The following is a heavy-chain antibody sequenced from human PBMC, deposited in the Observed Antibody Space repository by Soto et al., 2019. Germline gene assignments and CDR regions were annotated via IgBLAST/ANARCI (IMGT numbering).Heavy chain of an antibody. Sequence: QVQLQESGPGLVKPSETLSLTCTVSGASVSSGISYWSWIRQAPGTGLEWIGDIHYSGRTKYNPSLDSRGTMSVDTSKNQFSLKLSSVTAADTAVYYCAREGPGGNAPEYFQHWGQGSLVTVCS. J-gene: IGHJ1*01. D-gene: IGHD2-15*01. CDR1: GASVSSGISY. V-gene: IGHV4-61*01. CDR3: AREGPGGNAPEYFQH. CDR2: IHYSGRT.